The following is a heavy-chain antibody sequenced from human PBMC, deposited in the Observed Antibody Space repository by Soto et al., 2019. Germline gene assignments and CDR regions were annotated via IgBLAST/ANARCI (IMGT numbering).Heavy chain of an antibody. CDR2: ISYDGSNK. CDR1: GFTFSSYA. J-gene: IGHJ5*02. D-gene: IGHD5-18*01. CDR3: ARDRYGLCP. V-gene: IGHV3-30-3*01. Sequence: GGSLRLSCAASGFTFSSYAMHWVRQAPGKGLEWVAVISYDGSNKYYADSVKGRFTISRDNSKNTLYLQMNSLRAEDTAVYYCARDRYGLCPWGQGTLVTVSS.